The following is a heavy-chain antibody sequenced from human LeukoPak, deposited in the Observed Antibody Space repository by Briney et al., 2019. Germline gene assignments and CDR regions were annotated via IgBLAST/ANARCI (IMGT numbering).Heavy chain of an antibody. D-gene: IGHD6-13*01. CDR3: ARRAAAYNWFDP. Sequence: SETLSLTCTVFGGSISDYYWSWIRQSPGKGLEWMGNIYSSGSIDYDPSHKSRVTISVDTSKNQFSLKLSSVTAADTAVYYCARRAAAYNWFDPWGQGTLVTVSS. J-gene: IGHJ5*02. V-gene: IGHV4-4*08. CDR1: GGSISDYY. CDR2: IYSSGSI.